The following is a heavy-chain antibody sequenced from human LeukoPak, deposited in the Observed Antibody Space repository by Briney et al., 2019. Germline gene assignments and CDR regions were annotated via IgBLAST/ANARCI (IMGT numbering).Heavy chain of an antibody. Sequence: PSETLSFTCTVSGGSISSYYWSWIRQPPGKGLEWIGYIYYSGSTNYNPSLKSRVTISVDTSKNQFSLKLSSVTAADTAVYYCARDHYIRGGNGNWFDPWGQGTLVTVSS. CDR2: IYYSGST. V-gene: IGHV4-59*01. CDR3: ARDHYIRGGNGNWFDP. J-gene: IGHJ5*02. D-gene: IGHD3-16*01. CDR1: GGSISSYY.